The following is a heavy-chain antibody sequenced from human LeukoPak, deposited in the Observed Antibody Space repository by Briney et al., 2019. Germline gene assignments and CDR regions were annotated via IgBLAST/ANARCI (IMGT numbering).Heavy chain of an antibody. D-gene: IGHD6-25*01. CDR3: VVSIQAAAIPAFDS. J-gene: IGHJ4*02. Sequence: ASVTVSCKASGYNFAHNIHWVRQAPGQGHELMGWINPKNGGTKYAQNFQGRVTMTRDTSISTVYMELSSLGSDDTAVYYCVVSIQAAAIPAFDSWGQGTLVTVSS. CDR2: INPKNGGT. V-gene: IGHV1-2*02. CDR1: GYNFAHN.